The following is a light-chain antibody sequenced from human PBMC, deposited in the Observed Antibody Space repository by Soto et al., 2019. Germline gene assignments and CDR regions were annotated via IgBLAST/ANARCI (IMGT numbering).Light chain of an antibody. V-gene: IGKV3-11*01. CDR2: DAS. J-gene: IGKJ5*01. Sequence: ESVLTQFPATLFLSPGQKDTLSRRASQTISSFLAWYQQKPGQAPRLRIYDASNRASGIPARFSGSGSGTDFTLTISSLEPEDFAVYYCQQRYNWPPTFGQGTRLEIK. CDR1: QTISSF. CDR3: QQRYNWPPT.